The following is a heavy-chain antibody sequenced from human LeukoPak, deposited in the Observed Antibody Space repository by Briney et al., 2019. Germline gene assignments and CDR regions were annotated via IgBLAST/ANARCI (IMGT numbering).Heavy chain of an antibody. CDR1: GYSLANHY. J-gene: IGHJ5*02. V-gene: IGHV4-34*12. CDR3: ARGPAAIHP. D-gene: IGHD2-2*01. Sequence: SETLSLTCAVYGYSLANHYWIWIRQPPGKGLEWVGEVLHTGGTNYNPSLKSRVTISVDTSKNQFFLKLTSVTAADTAVYYCARGPAAIHPWGPGTLVTVSS. CDR2: VLHTGGT.